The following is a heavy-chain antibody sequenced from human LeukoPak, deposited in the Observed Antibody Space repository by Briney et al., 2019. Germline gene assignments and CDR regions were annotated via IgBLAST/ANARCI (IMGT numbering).Heavy chain of an antibody. J-gene: IGHJ6*02. V-gene: IGHV3-43*02. CDR1: GFIFDDYA. CDR2: ISGDGGST. Sequence: GRSLRLSCAASGFIFDDYAMHWVRHAPGKGLEWVSLISGDGGSTYYADSVKGRFTISRDNIKNSLYLQMNSLRTEDSALYYCAKDKGYFGSGSYYYYNYAMDVWGQGTTVTVSS. CDR3: AKDKGYFGSGSYYYYNYAMDV. D-gene: IGHD3-10*01.